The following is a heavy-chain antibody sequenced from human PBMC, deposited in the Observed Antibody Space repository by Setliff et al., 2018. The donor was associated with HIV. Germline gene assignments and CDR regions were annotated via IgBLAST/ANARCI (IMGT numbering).Heavy chain of an antibody. D-gene: IGHD6-6*01. CDR3: ARRYRIAARPKWFDP. V-gene: IGHV4-34*01. J-gene: IGHJ5*02. Sequence: PSETLSLTCAVYGGSFSDYYWSWIRQPPGKGLEWIGEINHSGSTNYNLSLKSRVTISVDTSKNQFSLKLSSVTASDPAVYYCARRYRIAARPKWFDPWGQGTLVTVSS. CDR1: GGSFSDYY. CDR2: INHSGST.